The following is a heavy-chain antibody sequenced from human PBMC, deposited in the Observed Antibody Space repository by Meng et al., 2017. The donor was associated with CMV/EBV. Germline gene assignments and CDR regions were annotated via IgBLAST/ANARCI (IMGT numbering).Heavy chain of an antibody. CDR2: INSDGSST. Sequence: GGSLRLSCAASGFTFSSYWMHWVRQAPGKGLVWVSRINSDGSSTSYADSVKGRFTISRDNAKNTLYLQMNSLRAEDTAVYYCAKDYDSSGLGAYYFDYWGQGTLVTVSS. J-gene: IGHJ4*02. CDR1: GFTFSSYW. D-gene: IGHD3-22*01. V-gene: IGHV3-74*01. CDR3: AKDYDSSGLGAYYFDY.